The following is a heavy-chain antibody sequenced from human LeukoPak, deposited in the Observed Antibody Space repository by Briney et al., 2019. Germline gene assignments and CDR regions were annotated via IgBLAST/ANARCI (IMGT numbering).Heavy chain of an antibody. Sequence: SVKVSCKASGGTFSSYAISWVRQAPGQGLEWMGGIIPIFGTANYAQKFQGRVTITADESTSTAYMELSSLRSEDTAVYYCARRESYDLNWIDPWGQGTLVTVSS. CDR1: GGTFSSYA. CDR2: IIPIFGTA. J-gene: IGHJ5*02. V-gene: IGHV1-69*13. D-gene: IGHD3-10*01. CDR3: ARRESYDLNWIDP.